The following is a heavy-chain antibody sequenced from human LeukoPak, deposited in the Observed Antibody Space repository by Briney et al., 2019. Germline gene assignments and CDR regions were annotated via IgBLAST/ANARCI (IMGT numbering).Heavy chain of an antibody. D-gene: IGHD3-3*01. CDR3: ARAKHSTYDFWSGYYSDY. CDR1: GYTFTSYG. CDR2: ISAYNGNT. V-gene: IGHV1-18*01. J-gene: IGHJ4*02. Sequence: ASVKVSCKASGYTFTSYGISWVRQAPGQGLEWMGWISAYNGNTNYAQKLQGRVTMTTDTSTSTAYMELRSLGSDDTAVYYCARAKHSTYDFWSGYYSDYWGQGTLVTVSS.